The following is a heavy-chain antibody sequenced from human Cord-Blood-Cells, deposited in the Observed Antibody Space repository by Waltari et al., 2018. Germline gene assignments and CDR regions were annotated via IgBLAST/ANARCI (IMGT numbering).Heavy chain of an antibody. CDR1: GGSFSGYY. CDR2: INHSGST. Sequence: QVQLQQWGAGLLKPSETLSLTCAVYGGSFSGYYWSWLCQPPGKGLEWIGEINHSGSTNYNPSLKSRVTISVDTSKNQFSLKLSSVTAADTAVYYCARGRPALKPAPAFDIWGQGTMVTVSS. J-gene: IGHJ3*02. CDR3: ARGRPALKPAPAFDI. V-gene: IGHV4-34*01. D-gene: IGHD2-2*01.